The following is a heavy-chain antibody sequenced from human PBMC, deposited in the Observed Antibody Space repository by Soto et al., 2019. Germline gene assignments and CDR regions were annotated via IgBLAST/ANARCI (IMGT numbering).Heavy chain of an antibody. Sequence: SQTLSLTCAISGDSLSSNSAAWNWIRQSPSRGLEWLGRTYYRSKWYNDYALSVRSRITINPDTSKNQFSLQLNSVTPEDTAVYYCARTTQKQWLVHYYYYMDVWGKGTTVTVSS. V-gene: IGHV6-1*01. D-gene: IGHD6-19*01. J-gene: IGHJ6*03. CDR2: TYYRSKWYN. CDR1: GDSLSSNSAA. CDR3: ARTTQKQWLVHYYYYMDV.